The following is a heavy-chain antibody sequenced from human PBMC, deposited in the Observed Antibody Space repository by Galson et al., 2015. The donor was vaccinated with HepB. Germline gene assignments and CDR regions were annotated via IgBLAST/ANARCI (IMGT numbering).Heavy chain of an antibody. V-gene: IGHV3-23*01. CDR2: ISGSGEAT. D-gene: IGHD2-15*01. CDR1: GFTFNRYG. CDR3: ARNLGYCSGVSCYGDDY. Sequence: SLRLSCAASGFTFNRYGMKWFRQAPGKGLEWVSDISGSGEATYYADSVKGRFTMSRDNSKNTLYLVMNNLRAEDTAVYYCARNLGYCSGVSCYGDDYWGQGILVTVSS. J-gene: IGHJ4*02.